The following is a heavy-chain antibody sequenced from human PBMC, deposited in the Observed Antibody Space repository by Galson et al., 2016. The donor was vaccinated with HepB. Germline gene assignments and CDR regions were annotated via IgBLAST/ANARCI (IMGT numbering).Heavy chain of an antibody. V-gene: IGHV3-21*01. Sequence: SLRLSCAASGFLFSSYGMNWVRQAPGKGLEWVASITATSTYINYADSVKGRFTISRDNAENSLFLQMNSLRAEDTGVYYCAAFWPAGSVWYSDLWGRGTLVTVSS. CDR3: AAFWPAGSVWYSDL. D-gene: IGHD6-13*01. J-gene: IGHJ2*01. CDR1: GFLFSSYG. CDR2: ITATSTYI.